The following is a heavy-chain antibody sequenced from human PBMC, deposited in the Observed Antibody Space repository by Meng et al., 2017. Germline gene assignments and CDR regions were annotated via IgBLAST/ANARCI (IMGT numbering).Heavy chain of an antibody. CDR3: ARDEDISAAGKLFGDY. V-gene: IGHV1-2*06. J-gene: IGHJ4*02. CDR1: GYNFPDYY. Sequence: QVPLVQSGAEVKKPGASVKSSCKPSGYNFPDYYIPWVRRAPGQGLEWMGRINPKSGDTHYAQKFQARVTMTGDTSISTAYMELSGLRSDDTAMYYCARDEDISAAGKLFGDYWGQGTLVTVSS. D-gene: IGHD6-25*01. CDR2: INPKSGDT.